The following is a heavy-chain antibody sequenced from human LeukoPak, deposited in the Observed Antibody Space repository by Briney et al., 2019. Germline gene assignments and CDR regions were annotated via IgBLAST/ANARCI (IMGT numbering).Heavy chain of an antibody. Sequence: QPGGSLRLSCVASGFTFDDYAMHWVRQAPGKGLEWVSGISWNSGSIEYADSVKGRFTVSRDNAKNPLYLQVNSLRAEDTAVYYCARDFGARGWFDYWGQGILVTVSS. CDR1: GFTFDDYA. D-gene: IGHD6-19*01. CDR3: ARDFGARGWFDY. J-gene: IGHJ4*02. CDR2: ISWNSGSI. V-gene: IGHV3-9*01.